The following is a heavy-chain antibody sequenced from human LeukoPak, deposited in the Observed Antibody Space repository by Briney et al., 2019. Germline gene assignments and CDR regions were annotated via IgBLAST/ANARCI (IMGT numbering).Heavy chain of an antibody. CDR3: AREGPTVTMDY. Sequence: PGGSLRLSCAASGITFSNYAMHWVRQAPGKGLEGVAVISYDGSNKYYADSVKGRFTISRDNSKNTLFLQMNSLRPEDTAVYYCAREGPTVTMDYWGQGTLVTVSS. CDR1: GITFSNYA. CDR2: ISYDGSNK. D-gene: IGHD4-17*01. J-gene: IGHJ4*02. V-gene: IGHV3-30*04.